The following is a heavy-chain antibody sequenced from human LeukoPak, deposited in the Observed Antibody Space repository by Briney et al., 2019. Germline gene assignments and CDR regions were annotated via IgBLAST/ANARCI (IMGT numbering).Heavy chain of an antibody. CDR3: ARDRGSGYDYYYYYMDV. J-gene: IGHJ6*03. D-gene: IGHD5-12*01. CDR2: ISSSSSYI. V-gene: IGHV3-21*01. Sequence: GGSLRLSCAASGFTFSSYSMNWVRQAPGKGLEWVSSISSSSSYIYYADSVKDRFTISRDNAKNSLYLQMSSLRAEDTAVYYCARDRGSGYDYYYYYMDVWGKGTTVTISS. CDR1: GFTFSSYS.